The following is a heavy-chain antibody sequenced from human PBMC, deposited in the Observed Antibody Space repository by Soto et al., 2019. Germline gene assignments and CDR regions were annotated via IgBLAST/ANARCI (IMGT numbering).Heavy chain of an antibody. D-gene: IGHD4-17*01. J-gene: IGHJ4*02. V-gene: IGHV4-61*01. Sequence: QVQLQESGPGQVKPSETLSLICTVSGRSVSTDNYYWSWIRQPPGKGLEWIGYIYNTGRTNYNPSLKSRVTITVASSKNQISLKLSSVTAADTAVYYCTSPHDGDYAFDYWGQGTLVTFSA. CDR1: GRSVSTDNYY. CDR2: IYNTGRT. CDR3: TSPHDGDYAFDY.